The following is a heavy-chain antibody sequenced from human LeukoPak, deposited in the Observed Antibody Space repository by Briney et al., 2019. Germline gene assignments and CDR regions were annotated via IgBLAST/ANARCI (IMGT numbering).Heavy chain of an antibody. J-gene: IGHJ6*02. CDR2: INPSGGCT. V-gene: IGHV1-46*01. CDR3: ARAHYDFWSGYWGYYYHYGMDV. CDR1: GYTFTSYY. D-gene: IGHD3-3*01. Sequence: ASVKVSCKASGYTFTSYYMHWVRQAPGQGLEWMGIINPSGGCTTYAQKFQGRVTMARDTSTSTVYMQLSSLRSEDTAVYYCARAHYDFWSGYWGYYYHYGMDVWGQGTTVTVSS.